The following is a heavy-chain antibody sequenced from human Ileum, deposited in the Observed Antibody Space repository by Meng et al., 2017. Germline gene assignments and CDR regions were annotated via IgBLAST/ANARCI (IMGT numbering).Heavy chain of an antibody. V-gene: IGHV3-73*02. CDR1: GVSFSDSD. Sequence: EVQLVESGGGLVQPGGSLKLSCAVSGVSFSDSDIHWVRQASGKGLEWVGRIGTKPKSYAAAYAASVRGRFTISRDDSKNTAYLQMNSLKTEDTAVYYCTIYTSGHIRGQGTMVTVSS. CDR2: IGTKPKSYAA. J-gene: IGHJ3*02. CDR3: TIYTSGHI. D-gene: IGHD6-19*01.